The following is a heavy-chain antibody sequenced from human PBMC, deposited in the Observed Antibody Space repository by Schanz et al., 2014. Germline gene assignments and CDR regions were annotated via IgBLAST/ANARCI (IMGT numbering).Heavy chain of an antibody. D-gene: IGHD2-2*01. CDR3: ARDRRRYCSTASCLHDNWFDP. V-gene: IGHV1-69*04. CDR2: IIPILGIA. Sequence: QVQLVQSGAEVKKPGASVKVSCKASGYTFVSYSMHWVRQAPGQGLEWMGRIIPILGIANYAQKFQGRVTITADKSTGTAYMELRSLRSDDTAVYYCARDRRRYCSTASCLHDNWFDPWGQGTLVIVSS. J-gene: IGHJ5*02. CDR1: GYTFVSYS.